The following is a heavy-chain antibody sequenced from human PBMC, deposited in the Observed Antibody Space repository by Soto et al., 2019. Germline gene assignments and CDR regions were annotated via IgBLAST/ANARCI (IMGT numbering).Heavy chain of an antibody. J-gene: IGHJ6*02. CDR1: GYTFTSYG. Sequence: QVQLVQSGAEVKKPGASVKVSCKASGYTFTSYGISWVRQAPGQGLEWMGWISAYNGNTNYAQKLQGRVTMTTDTSTSTAYMELRSLRSDDTAVYYCAREPDYYDSSGRGYYGMDVWGQGTTVTVSS. V-gene: IGHV1-18*01. D-gene: IGHD3-22*01. CDR2: ISAYNGNT. CDR3: AREPDYYDSSGRGYYGMDV.